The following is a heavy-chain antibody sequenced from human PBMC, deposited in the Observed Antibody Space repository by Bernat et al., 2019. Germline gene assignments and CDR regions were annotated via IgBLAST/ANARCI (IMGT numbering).Heavy chain of an antibody. J-gene: IGHJ6*03. CDR1: GFTFSNYS. V-gene: IGHV3-48*01. CDR2: ISSSSRTI. Sequence: EVQLVESGGGLVQPGGSLRLSCAASGFTFSNYSMNWVRQAPGKGLEWVSYISSSSRTIYYVDSVKGRFTISRDNAKNSLYLQMNSLRAEDTAVYYCARGTSTSAPYMDVWGKGTTVTVSS. CDR3: ARGTSTSAPYMDV.